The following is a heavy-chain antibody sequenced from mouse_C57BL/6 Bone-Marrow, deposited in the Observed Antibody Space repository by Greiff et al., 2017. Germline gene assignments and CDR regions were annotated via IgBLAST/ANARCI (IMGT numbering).Heavy chain of an antibody. Sequence: EVKLVESGAELVKPGASVKLSCTASGFNIKDYYMHWVKQRTEQGLEWIGRIDPEDGETKYAPKFQGKATITADTSSNTAYLQLSSLTSEDTAVYYGAREYYYGSSYGYAMDFWGQGTSVTVSS. CDR2: IDPEDGET. V-gene: IGHV14-2*01. CDR1: GFNIKDYY. J-gene: IGHJ4*01. CDR3: AREYYYGSSYGYAMDF. D-gene: IGHD1-1*01.